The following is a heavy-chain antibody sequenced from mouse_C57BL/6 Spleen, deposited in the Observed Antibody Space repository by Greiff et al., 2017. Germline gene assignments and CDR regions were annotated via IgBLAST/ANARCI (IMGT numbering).Heavy chain of an antibody. D-gene: IGHD1-1*01. Sequence: EVKLQESGAELVRPGASVKLSCTASGFNIKDDYMHWVKQRPEQGLEWIGWIDPENGDTEYASKFQGKATITADTSSNTAYLQLSSLTSEDTAVYYCTTERAFITTVVAMDYWGQGTSVTVSS. CDR2: IDPENGDT. J-gene: IGHJ4*01. V-gene: IGHV14-4*01. CDR3: TTERAFITTVVAMDY. CDR1: GFNIKDDY.